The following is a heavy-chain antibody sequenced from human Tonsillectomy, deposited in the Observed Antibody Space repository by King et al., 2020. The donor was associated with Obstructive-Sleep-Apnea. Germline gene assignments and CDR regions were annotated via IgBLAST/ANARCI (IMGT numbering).Heavy chain of an antibody. CDR1: GFNLRNYG. CDR3: AKDGFLRSGWYGEFDC. CDR2: ISYDGSNR. V-gene: IGHV3-30*18. D-gene: IGHD6-19*01. J-gene: IGHJ4*02. Sequence: QLVQSGGGVVQPGRSLRLSCAASGFNLRNYGIHWVRQAPGKGLEWVAVISYDGSNRYYADSVKGRFTVSRDISKNTLFLDMNSLRPEDTAVYYCAKDGFLRSGWYGEFDCWGQGTLVTVSS.